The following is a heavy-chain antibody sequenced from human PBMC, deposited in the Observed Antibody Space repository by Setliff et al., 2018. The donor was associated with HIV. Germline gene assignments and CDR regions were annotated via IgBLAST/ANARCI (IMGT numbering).Heavy chain of an antibody. V-gene: IGHV3-23*01. CDR2: ISAGGSNT. J-gene: IGHJ4*02. Sequence: RLSCAASAFTFSNYAMTWVRQAPGKGLEWVSAISAGGSNTYYADSVKGRFTISRDNSKNTLYLQMSSLRAEDTAVYYCAKEYYNFWSGYKDYWGQGTLVTVSS. CDR1: AFTFSNYA. D-gene: IGHD3-3*01. CDR3: AKEYYNFWSGYKDY.